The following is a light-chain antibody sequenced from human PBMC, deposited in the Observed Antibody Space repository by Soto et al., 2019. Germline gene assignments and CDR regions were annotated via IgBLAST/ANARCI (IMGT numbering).Light chain of an antibody. J-gene: IGLJ2*01. CDR3: ATWDDSLNGPV. V-gene: IGLV1-44*01. CDR2: NNN. CDR1: SSNIGSYS. Sequence: QSVLTQPHSASGTPGQSVTSSCSGSSSNIGSYSVNWYQQVPGTAPKLLIYNNNQWPSGVPDRFSGSKSGASASLAISGLQSEDEADYYCATWDDSLNGPVFGGGTKVTVL.